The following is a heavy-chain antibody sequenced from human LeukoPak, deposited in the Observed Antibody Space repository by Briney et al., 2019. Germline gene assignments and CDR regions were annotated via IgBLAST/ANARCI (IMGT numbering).Heavy chain of an antibody. Sequence: GASVKVSCKASVYTLTSYYMHWMPHAPGQGLEWMGIINPSSGSTSYAQKFQGRVTMTRDTSTSTVYMELSSLRSEDTAVYYCARGGYDPSYYFDYWGQGPLVTVSS. D-gene: IGHD5-12*01. CDR1: VYTLTSYY. CDR3: ARGGYDPSYYFDY. J-gene: IGHJ4*02. CDR2: INPSSGST. V-gene: IGHV1-46*01.